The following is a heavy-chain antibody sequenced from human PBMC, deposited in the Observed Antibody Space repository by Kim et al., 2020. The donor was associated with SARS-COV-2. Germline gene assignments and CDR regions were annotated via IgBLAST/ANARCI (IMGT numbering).Heavy chain of an antibody. J-gene: IGHJ4*02. D-gene: IGHD1-1*01. V-gene: IGHV3-7*01. Sequence: GGSLRLSCVASGFTFSSYWMSWVRQAPGKGLEWVVNIKQDGSEKYYVDSVKGRFTISRDNAKHSLYLQMNSLRAEDTAVYYCARHTGTNWSYLGQGTLVT. CDR2: IKQDGSEK. CDR3: ARHTGTNWSY. CDR1: GFTFSSYW.